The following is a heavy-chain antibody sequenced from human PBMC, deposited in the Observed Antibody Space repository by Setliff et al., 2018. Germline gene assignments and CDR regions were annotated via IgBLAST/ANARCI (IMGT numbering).Heavy chain of an antibody. CDR2: IYYSGST. CDR3: AREQWLDPPGYYYMDV. Sequence: TLSLTCTVSGGSISSYYWSWIRQPPGKGLEWIGYIYYSGSTNYNPSLKSRVTISVATSKNQFSLKLNSVTAADLAVYYCAREQWLDPPGYYYMDVWAKGTTVTVSS. J-gene: IGHJ6*03. D-gene: IGHD6-19*01. V-gene: IGHV4-59*12. CDR1: GGSISSYY.